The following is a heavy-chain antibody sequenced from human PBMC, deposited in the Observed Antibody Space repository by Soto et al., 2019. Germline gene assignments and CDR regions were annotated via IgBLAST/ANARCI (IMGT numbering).Heavy chain of an antibody. D-gene: IGHD2-2*01. Sequence: GESLKISCAASGFTVSSNYMSWVRQAPGKGLEWVSVIYSGGSTYYADSVKGRFTISRDNSKNTLYLQMNSLRAEDTAVYYCARVFSTSSPDYWGQGTLVTVSS. J-gene: IGHJ4*02. CDR3: ARVFSTSSPDY. V-gene: IGHV3-53*01. CDR2: IYSGGST. CDR1: GFTVSSNY.